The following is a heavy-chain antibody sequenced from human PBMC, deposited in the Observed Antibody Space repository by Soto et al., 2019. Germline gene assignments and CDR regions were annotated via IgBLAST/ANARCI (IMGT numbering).Heavy chain of an antibody. J-gene: IGHJ4*02. V-gene: IGHV1-2*02. CDR2: INPNSGGT. Sequence: GASVKVSCKASGYTFTGYYMHWVRQAPGQGLEWMGWINPNSGGTNYAQKFQGRVTMTRDTSISTAYMELSRLRSDDTAVYYCARNTGYGKYYFDYWGQGTLVTVSS. CDR1: GYTFTGYY. D-gene: IGHD3-9*01. CDR3: ARNTGYGKYYFDY.